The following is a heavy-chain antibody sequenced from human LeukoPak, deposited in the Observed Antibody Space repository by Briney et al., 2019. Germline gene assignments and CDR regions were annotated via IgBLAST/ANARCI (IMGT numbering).Heavy chain of an antibody. CDR1: GFTFSSYA. D-gene: IGHD4-17*01. CDR2: ISYDGSNK. Sequence: GGSLRLSCAASGFTFSSYAMHWVRQAPGKGLEWVAVISYDGSNKYYADSVKGRFTISRDNSKNTLYLQMNSLRAEDTAVYYCARGSDGDYFGYWGQGTLVTVSS. CDR3: ARGSDGDYFGY. V-gene: IGHV3-30-3*01. J-gene: IGHJ4*02.